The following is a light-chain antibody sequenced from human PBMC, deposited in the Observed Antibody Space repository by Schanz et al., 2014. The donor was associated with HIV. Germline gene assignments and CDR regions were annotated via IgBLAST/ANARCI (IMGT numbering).Light chain of an antibody. V-gene: IGKV1-39*01. J-gene: IGKJ1*01. CDR3: QQYDRSSWT. Sequence: DIQMTPSPSSLSASVGDRVTITCRASQSISSYLNWYQQKPGRPPKLLIYAASSLQSGVPSRFSGSGSGTDFTLTINTLQPEDFATYYCQQYDRSSWTFGLGTKVEAK. CDR1: QSISSY. CDR2: AAS.